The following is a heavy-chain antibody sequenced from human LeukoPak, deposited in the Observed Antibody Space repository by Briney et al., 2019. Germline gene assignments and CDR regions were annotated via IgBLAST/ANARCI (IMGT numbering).Heavy chain of an antibody. D-gene: IGHD3/OR15-3a*01. CDR2: IYYSGST. V-gene: IGHV4-59*11. CDR3: ARFYDLAAFDI. CDR1: GGSISSHY. J-gene: IGHJ3*02. Sequence: SETLSLTCTVSGGSISSHYWSWIRQPPGKGLEWIGYIYYSGSTNYNPSLKSRVTISVDTSKNQFSLKLSSVTAADTAVYYCARFYDLAAFDIWGQGTMVTVSX.